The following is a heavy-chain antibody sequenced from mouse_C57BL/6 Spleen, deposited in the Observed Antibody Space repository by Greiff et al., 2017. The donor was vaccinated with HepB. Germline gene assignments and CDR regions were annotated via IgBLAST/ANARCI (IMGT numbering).Heavy chain of an antibody. CDR3: ARQGAYDGFDY. D-gene: IGHD2-12*01. Sequence: EVNVVESGGGLVKPGGSLKLSCAASGFTFSSYTMSWVRQTPEKRLEWVATISGGGGNTYYPDSVKGRFTISRDNAKNTLYLQMSSLRSEDTALYYCARQGAYDGFDYWGQGTTLTVSS. J-gene: IGHJ2*01. CDR2: ISGGGGNT. V-gene: IGHV5-9*01. CDR1: GFTFSSYT.